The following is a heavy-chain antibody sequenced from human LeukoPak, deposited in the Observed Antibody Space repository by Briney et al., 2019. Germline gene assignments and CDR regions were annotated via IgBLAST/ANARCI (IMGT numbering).Heavy chain of an antibody. CDR3: ARSSIVVTEYYFDY. J-gene: IGHJ4*02. V-gene: IGHV4-4*07. CDR1: SGSISIYS. Sequence: SETLSLTCTVSSGSISIYSWSWIRQPAGKGLEWIGRIYTSGSTNYNPSLKSRVTISVDTSKNQFSLKLSSVTAADTAVYYCARSSIVVTEYYFDYWGQGTLVTVSS. CDR2: IYTSGST. D-gene: IGHD3-22*01.